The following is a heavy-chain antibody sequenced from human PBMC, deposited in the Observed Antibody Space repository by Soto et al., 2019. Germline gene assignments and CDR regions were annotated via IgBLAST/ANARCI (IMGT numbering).Heavy chain of an antibody. CDR3: ARASVRRYFDY. J-gene: IGHJ4*02. D-gene: IGHD3-22*01. CDR1: GGSISSYY. Sequence: SETLSLTCTVSGGSISSYYWSWIRQPPGKGLEWIGYIYYSGSTNYNPSLKSRVTISVDTSKNQFSLKLSSVTAADTAVYYCARASVRRYFDYWGQETLVTSPQ. CDR2: IYYSGST. V-gene: IGHV4-59*01.